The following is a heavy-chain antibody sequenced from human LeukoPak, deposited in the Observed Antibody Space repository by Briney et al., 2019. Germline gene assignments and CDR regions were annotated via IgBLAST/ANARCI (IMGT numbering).Heavy chain of an antibody. CDR2: ISSGGSTI. Sequence: HPGGSLSLSCAASGFTFSSYEMNWVRQAPGKGLEWVSYISSGGSTIYDADSVKGRFTISRDNAKISLYLQMNSLRDEDTALYSWAGGVSYWGRGTLVTVSS. CDR3: AGGVSY. V-gene: IGHV3-48*03. D-gene: IGHD3-16*01. CDR1: GFTFSSYE. J-gene: IGHJ4*02.